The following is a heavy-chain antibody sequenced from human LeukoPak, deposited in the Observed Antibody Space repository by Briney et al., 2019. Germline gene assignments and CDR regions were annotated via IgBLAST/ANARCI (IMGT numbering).Heavy chain of an antibody. J-gene: IGHJ4*02. CDR1: GFTFSSYS. D-gene: IGHD6-13*01. CDR2: ISSSGSTI. Sequence: PGGSLRLSCAASGFTFSSYSMNWVRQAPGKGLEWVSYISSSGSTIYYADSVKGRFTISRDNAKNSLYLQMNSLRAEDTAVYYWAKSYSSSWYKYGDINNFDYWAQGPLVTVSS. CDR3: AKSYSSSWYKYGDINNFDY. V-gene: IGHV3-48*04.